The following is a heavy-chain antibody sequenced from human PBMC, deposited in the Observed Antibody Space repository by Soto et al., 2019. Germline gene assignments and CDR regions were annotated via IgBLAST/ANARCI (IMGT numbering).Heavy chain of an antibody. V-gene: IGHV4-59*01. CDR1: GGSISSYY. Sequence: SETLSLTCTVSGGSISSYYWSWIRQPPGKGLEWIGYIYYSGSTNYNPSLRSRVTISVERSKNQFSLKLSPVTAADTAVYYCARFSRCDYDILTGGYYYYMDVWGKGTTVTVSS. CDR3: ARFSRCDYDILTGGYYYYMDV. J-gene: IGHJ6*03. CDR2: IYYSGST. D-gene: IGHD3-9*01.